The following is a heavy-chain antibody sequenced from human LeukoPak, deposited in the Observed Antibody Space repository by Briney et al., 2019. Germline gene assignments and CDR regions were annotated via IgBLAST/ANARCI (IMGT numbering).Heavy chain of an antibody. CDR1: GFTVSSNY. Sequence: PGGSLGLSCAASGFTVSSNYMSWVRQAPGKGLEWVSVIYSGGSTYYADSVKGRFTISRDNSKNTLYLQMNSLRAEDTAVYYCARERDGPKDAFDIWGQGTMVTVSS. CDR3: ARERDGPKDAFDI. D-gene: IGHD4-17*01. CDR2: IYSGGST. J-gene: IGHJ3*02. V-gene: IGHV3-53*01.